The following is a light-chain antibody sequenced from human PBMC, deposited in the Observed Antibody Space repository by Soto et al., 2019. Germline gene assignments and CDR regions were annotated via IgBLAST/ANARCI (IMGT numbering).Light chain of an antibody. CDR1: SSNIGAGYD. Sequence: QSVLTQPPSVSGAPGQRVTISCTGSSSNIGAGYDVHWYQQLPGKAPKLLIYGNSNRPSGVPDRFSGSKSGTSASLAITEVDADYGSYYSSLSGSVFGGGTKLTVL. CDR3: GSYYSSLSGSV. CDR2: GNS. J-gene: IGLJ2*01. V-gene: IGLV1-40*01.